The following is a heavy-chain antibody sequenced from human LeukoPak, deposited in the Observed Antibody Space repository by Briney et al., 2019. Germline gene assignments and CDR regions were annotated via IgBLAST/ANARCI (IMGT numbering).Heavy chain of an antibody. Sequence: GGSLRLSCAASGFTFSSYAMSWVRQAPGKGLEWVSAISASGGSTYYADSVKGRFTISRDNSKNTLYLQMNSLRAEDTAVYHCAKDQRGYSFGFDYWGQGTLVTVSS. CDR1: GFTFSSYA. J-gene: IGHJ4*02. V-gene: IGHV3-23*01. CDR3: AKDQRGYSFGFDY. CDR2: ISASGGST. D-gene: IGHD5-18*01.